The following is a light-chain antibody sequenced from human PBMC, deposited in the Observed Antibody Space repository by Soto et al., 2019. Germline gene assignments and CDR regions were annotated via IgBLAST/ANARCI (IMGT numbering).Light chain of an antibody. V-gene: IGLV1-44*01. CDR3: AAWDARLKGVV. J-gene: IGLJ3*02. CDR1: SSNIGTNT. Sequence: QSVLTQPPSTSGTPGQRVTISCSGSSSNIGTNTVNWYQQVPGTAPKLLIYSNDQRPSGVPDRFSGSKSGTSVSLAISGLQSEDEAGYFCAAWDARLKGVVFGGGTKLTVL. CDR2: SND.